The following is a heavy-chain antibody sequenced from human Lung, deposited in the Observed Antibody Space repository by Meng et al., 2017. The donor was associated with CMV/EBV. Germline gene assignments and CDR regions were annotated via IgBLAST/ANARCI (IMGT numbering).Heavy chain of an antibody. CDR2: IKEDGSEK. J-gene: IGHJ4*02. V-gene: IGHV3-7*01. CDR1: GFTLSSYW. D-gene: IGHD1-26*01. Sequence: GESLKISCAASGFTLSSYWMSWVRQAQGKGLEWVANIKEDGSEKYYVDSVKGRFTISRDNAKNSLYVQMNSLRGEDTAVYYCARAYRAIDYWGQGTLVTVSS. CDR3: ARAYRAIDY.